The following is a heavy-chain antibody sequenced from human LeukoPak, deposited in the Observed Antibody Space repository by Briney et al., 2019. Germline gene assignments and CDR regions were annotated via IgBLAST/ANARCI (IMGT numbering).Heavy chain of an antibody. CDR1: GYTLTELS. V-gene: IGHV1-24*01. J-gene: IGHJ4*02. CDR3: ATDRGFYGGNSEYYFDY. D-gene: IGHD4-23*01. Sequence: ASVKVSCXVSGYTLTELSMHWVRQAPGKGLEWMGGFDPEDGETIYAQKFQGRVTMTEDTSTDTAYMELSSLRSEDTAVYYCATDRGFYGGNSEYYFDYWGQGTLVTVSS. CDR2: FDPEDGET.